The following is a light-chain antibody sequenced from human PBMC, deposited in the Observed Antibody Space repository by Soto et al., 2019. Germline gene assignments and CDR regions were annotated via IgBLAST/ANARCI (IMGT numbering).Light chain of an antibody. CDR1: SNDVGSYNY. V-gene: IGLV2-14*01. Sequence: QSALTQPASVSGSPGQSITISCTGTSNDVGSYNYVSWYQQHPGRAPKLLISEVSNRPSGVSNRFPGSKSGNTASLTISGLQAEDEADYYCNSYTSSRTRVFGGGTKLTVL. CDR2: EVS. J-gene: IGLJ2*01. CDR3: NSYTSSRTRV.